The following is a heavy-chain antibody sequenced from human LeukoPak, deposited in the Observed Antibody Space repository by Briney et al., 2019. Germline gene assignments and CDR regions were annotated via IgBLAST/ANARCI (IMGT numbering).Heavy chain of an antibody. CDR1: GYSLTEVS. D-gene: IGHD6-19*01. CDR3: VTDIRSGWRNY. V-gene: IGHV1-24*01. CDR2: FDSEDGEA. J-gene: IGHJ4*02. Sequence: ASVTESCKVTGYSLTEVSTHWVRQAPGKGLEWMGGFDSEDGEAIYEQKVQGRLTMTEDTSIDTAFMELRSLKSDDTAVYYCVTDIRSGWRNYWGQGTLITVSS.